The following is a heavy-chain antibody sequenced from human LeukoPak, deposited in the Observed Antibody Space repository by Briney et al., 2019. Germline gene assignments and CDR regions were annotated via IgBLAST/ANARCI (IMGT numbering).Heavy chain of an antibody. CDR3: GGGELGGLDY. V-gene: IGHV3-30*02. CDR2: IRYDGSNK. Sequence: PGGSLRLSCAASGFTFSSYAMHWVRQAPGKGLEWVAIIRYDGSNKYYADSVKGRFTISRDNSKNTLYLQMNSLRGEDTAVYYCGGGELGGLDYWGQGTLVTVSS. D-gene: IGHD2-15*01. CDR1: GFTFSSYA. J-gene: IGHJ4*02.